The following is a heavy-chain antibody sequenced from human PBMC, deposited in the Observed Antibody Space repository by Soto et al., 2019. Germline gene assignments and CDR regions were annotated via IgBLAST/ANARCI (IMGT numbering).Heavy chain of an antibody. Sequence: QVQLQEAGPGLVKPSETLSLTCTVSGGSIGGFHWSWIRQPPGKGLEWIGYISHSGSTNYNSSLNRRVTISVDTSKNQFSLKLTSVTAADKAVYFCARAPPDFGDPYFDYWGQGILITVSS. V-gene: IGHV4-59*01. CDR1: GGSIGGFH. CDR2: ISHSGST. J-gene: IGHJ4*02. CDR3: ARAPPDFGDPYFDY. D-gene: IGHD4-17*01.